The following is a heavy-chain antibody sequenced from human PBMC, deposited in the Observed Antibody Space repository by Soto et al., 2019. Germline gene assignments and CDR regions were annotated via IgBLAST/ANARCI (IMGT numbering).Heavy chain of an antibody. CDR3: AKDPSIAAVSRYGMDV. D-gene: IGHD6-13*01. Sequence: VGSLRLSCAASGFTFSSYGMHWVRQAPGKGLEWVAVISYDGSNKYHADSVKGRFTISRDNSKNTLYLQMNSLRAEDTAVYYCAKDPSIAAVSRYGMDVWGQGTTVTVSS. CDR2: ISYDGSNK. CDR1: GFTFSSYG. J-gene: IGHJ6*02. V-gene: IGHV3-30*18.